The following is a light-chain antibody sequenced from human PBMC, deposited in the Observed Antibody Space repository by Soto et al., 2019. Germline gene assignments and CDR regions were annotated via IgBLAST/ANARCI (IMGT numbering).Light chain of an antibody. J-gene: IGKJ3*01. CDR2: DAS. Sequence: EIVLTQSPATLSLSPGERATLSCRASQSVISYLAWYQQRPGQPPRLLIYDASNRATGIPARFSGSGSGTDFTLTISSLETEGFAVYYCQERSNWPLVTFGPGTRVDV. CDR1: QSVISY. V-gene: IGKV3-11*01. CDR3: QERSNWPLVT.